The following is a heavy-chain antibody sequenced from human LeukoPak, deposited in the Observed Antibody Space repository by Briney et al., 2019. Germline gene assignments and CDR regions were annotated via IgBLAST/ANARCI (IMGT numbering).Heavy chain of an antibody. J-gene: IGHJ4*02. CDR3: ARGSREAGYYYGSGSYFALDY. CDR1: SGSISNSY. Sequence: SETLSLTCTVSSGSISNSYWSWIRQPPGKGLEWIGEINHSGSTNYNPSLKSRVTISVDTSKNQFSLKLSSVTAADTAVYYCARGSREAGYYYGSGSYFALDYWGQGTLVTVSS. V-gene: IGHV4-34*01. D-gene: IGHD3-10*01. CDR2: INHSGST.